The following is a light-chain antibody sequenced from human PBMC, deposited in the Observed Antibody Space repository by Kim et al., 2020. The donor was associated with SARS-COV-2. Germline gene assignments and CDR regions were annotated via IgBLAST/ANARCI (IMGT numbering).Light chain of an antibody. CDR1: SSNIGAGYD. CDR2: GNS. CDR3: QSYDSSLSGSV. V-gene: IGLV1-40*01. J-gene: IGLJ3*02. Sequence: QRVTISCTGSSSNIGAGYDVHWYQQLPGTAPKLLIYGNSNRPSGVPDRFSGSKSGTSGSLAITGLQAEDEADYYCQSYDSSLSGSVFGGGTQLTVL.